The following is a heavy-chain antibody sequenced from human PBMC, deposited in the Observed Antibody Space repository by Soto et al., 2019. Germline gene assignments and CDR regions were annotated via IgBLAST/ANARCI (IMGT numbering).Heavy chain of an antibody. D-gene: IGHD3-3*01. CDR2: ISSSSSTI. Sequence: GGSLRLSCAASGFTFSSYSMNWVRQAPGKGLEWVSYISSSSSTIYYADSVKGRFTISRDNAKNSLYLQMNSLRDEDTAVYYCARKGNYDFWSGYVYYYYYGMDVWGQGTTVTVSS. V-gene: IGHV3-48*02. CDR3: ARKGNYDFWSGYVYYYYYGMDV. J-gene: IGHJ6*02. CDR1: GFTFSSYS.